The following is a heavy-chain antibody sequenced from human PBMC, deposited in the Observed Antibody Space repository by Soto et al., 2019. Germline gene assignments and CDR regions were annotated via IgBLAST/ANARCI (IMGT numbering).Heavy chain of an antibody. CDR2: LYWDDDK. D-gene: IGHD5-18*01. CDR3: ARSLVDTVMLYEFDY. J-gene: IGHJ4*02. Sequence: QITLKESGPALVKPTQTLTLTCTFSGFSLSTVGMGVVWIRQPPGKALEWLALLYWDDDKRYSPSLKSSLTVTKETSENPVVLTTPNMDPVDTATYYCARSLVDTVMLYEFDYWGQGTLVTVPS. CDR1: GFSLSTVGMG. V-gene: IGHV2-5*02.